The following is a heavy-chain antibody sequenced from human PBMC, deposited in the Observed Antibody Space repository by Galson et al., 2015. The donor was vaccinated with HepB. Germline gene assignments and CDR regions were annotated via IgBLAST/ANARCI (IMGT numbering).Heavy chain of an antibody. CDR3: AKIGVSMLPSSLAFDL. CDR2: ISADGTT. Sequence: SLRLSCAASEFTFSSYAMSWVRQAPGRGLEWVSTISADGTTAYADYVKGRFTISRDNSKTTLYMQVHSLRVEDTAVSYCAKIGVSMLPSSLAFDLWGQGTMLTVSS. J-gene: IGHJ3*01. D-gene: IGHD2/OR15-2a*01. CDR1: EFTFSSYA. V-gene: IGHV3-23*01.